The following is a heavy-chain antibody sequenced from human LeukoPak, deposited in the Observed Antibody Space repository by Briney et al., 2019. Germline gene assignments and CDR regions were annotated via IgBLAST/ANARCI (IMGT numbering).Heavy chain of an antibody. CDR3: ASQSHITMIRGVINFDY. CDR2: IIPIFGTA. J-gene: IGHJ4*02. CDR1: GYTFTSYY. Sequence: ASVKVSCKASGYTFTSYYMHWVRQAPGQGLEWMGGIIPIFGTANYAQKFQGRVTITADESTNTAYMELSSLKFEDTAVYYCASQSHITMIRGVINFDYWGQGTLVTVSS. V-gene: IGHV1-69*13. D-gene: IGHD3-10*01.